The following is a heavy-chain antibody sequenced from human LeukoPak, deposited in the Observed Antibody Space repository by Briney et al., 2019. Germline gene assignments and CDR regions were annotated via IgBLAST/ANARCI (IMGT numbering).Heavy chain of an antibody. V-gene: IGHV3-48*03. CDR2: ISSSGSTI. J-gene: IGHJ6*03. Sequence: GGSLRLSCPASGFTFSSYEMNWVRQAPGKGLEWVSYISSSGSTIYYADSVKGRFTISRDNAKNSLYLQMNSLRAEDTAVYYCAELGITMIGGVWGKGTTVTIS. CDR1: GFTFSSYE. D-gene: IGHD3-10*02. CDR3: AELGITMIGGV.